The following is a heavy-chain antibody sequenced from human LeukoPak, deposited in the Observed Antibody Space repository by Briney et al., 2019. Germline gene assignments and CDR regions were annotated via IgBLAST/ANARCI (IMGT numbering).Heavy chain of an antibody. CDR3: ARGGTIDYGDYVFDY. CDR1: GYTFTSYG. D-gene: IGHD4-17*01. V-gene: IGHV1-69*13. Sequence: SVKVSCKASGYTFTSYGISWVRQAPGQGLEWMGGIIPIFGTANYAQKFQGRVTITADESTSTAYMELSSLRSEDTAVYYCARGGTIDYGDYVFDYWGQGTLVTVSS. CDR2: IIPIFGTA. J-gene: IGHJ4*02.